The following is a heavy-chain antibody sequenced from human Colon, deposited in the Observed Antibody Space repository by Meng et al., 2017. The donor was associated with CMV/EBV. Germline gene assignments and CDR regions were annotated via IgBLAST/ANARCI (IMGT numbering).Heavy chain of an antibody. CDR3: AKEDCTSTSCNLDY. CDR2: ISGSGNST. CDR1: GFIFSNYA. J-gene: IGHJ4*02. Sequence: GGSLRLSCAASGFIFSNYAMSWVRQAPGKGLEWVSAISGSGNSTYYEDSVKGRFTISRDNSKNTLYLQMNSRRAEDTAVYYCAKEDCTSTSCNLDYWGQGTLVTVSS. D-gene: IGHD2-2*01. V-gene: IGHV3-23*01.